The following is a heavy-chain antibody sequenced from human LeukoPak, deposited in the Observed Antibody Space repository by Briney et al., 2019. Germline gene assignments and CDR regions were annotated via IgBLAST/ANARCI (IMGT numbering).Heavy chain of an antibody. CDR2: IGTADDT. CDR1: GFTFRSYD. J-gene: IGHJ6*02. CDR3: ARSGYYHYYGLDV. Sequence: GGSLRLSCVASGFTFRSYDLHWVRQTTGKGLEWVSAIGTADDTFYPDSVKGRFTISRDDAKNSLYLQMSNLRVGDTAVYHCARSGYYHYYGLDVWGQGTTVTVSS. V-gene: IGHV3-13*04. D-gene: IGHD6-13*01.